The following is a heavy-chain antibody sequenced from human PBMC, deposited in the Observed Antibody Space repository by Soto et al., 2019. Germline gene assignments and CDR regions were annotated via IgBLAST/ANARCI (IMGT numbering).Heavy chain of an antibody. V-gene: IGHV1-18*01. CDR3: VMVDNYVPPTPQDV. CDR2: ISPYTGNT. Sequence: QVQLVQSGDEVKKPGASVKVSCKASGYIFVNYGIAWVRQAPGQGLEWMGRISPYTGNTHSATKVQGRLTMTTDTSTSTAYMDLGSLTSDDTAVYYCVMVDNYVPPTPQDVWGQGPTVTVSS. CDR1: GYIFVNYG. J-gene: IGHJ6*02. D-gene: IGHD3-16*01.